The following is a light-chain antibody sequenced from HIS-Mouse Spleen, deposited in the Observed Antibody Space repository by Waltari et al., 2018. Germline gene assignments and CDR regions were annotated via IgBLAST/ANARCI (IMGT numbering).Light chain of an antibody. Sequence: QSALTQPASVSGSPGQSITISCTGTSSDVGGYNYVSWYQQHPGTAPKLMIYDVSNRPPGVSHRCSGSKSGNTASLTISGLQAEDEADYYCSSYTSSSTLVFGGGTKLTVL. CDR3: SSYTSSSTLV. CDR1: SSDVGGYNY. CDR2: DVS. J-gene: IGLJ2*01. V-gene: IGLV2-14*03.